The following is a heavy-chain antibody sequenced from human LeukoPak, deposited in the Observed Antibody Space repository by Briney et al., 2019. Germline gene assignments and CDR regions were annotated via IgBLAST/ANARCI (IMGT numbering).Heavy chain of an antibody. CDR3: ATSSIRPDYYGMDV. V-gene: IGHV1-24*01. J-gene: IGHJ6*02. D-gene: IGHD2-2*01. CDR1: GYTLTELS. CDR2: FDPEDGET. Sequence: GASVKVSCKVSGYTLTELSMHWVRQAPGKGLEWMGGFDPEDGETIYAQKFQGRVTMTEDTSTDTAYMELSSLRPEDTAVYYCATSSIRPDYYGMDVWGQGTTVTVSS.